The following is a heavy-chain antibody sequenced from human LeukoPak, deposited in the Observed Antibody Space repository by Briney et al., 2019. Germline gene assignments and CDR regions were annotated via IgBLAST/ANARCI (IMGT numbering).Heavy chain of an antibody. Sequence: GGSLRLSCAASGFTFSSYSMNWVRQAPGNGLEWVSSISSSSSYIYYADSVKGRFTISRDNSKNSLYLQMNSLRAEDTAVYYCASSVGYXDSSGYXWGQGTLVTVSS. V-gene: IGHV3-21*01. CDR3: ASSVGYXDSSGYX. J-gene: IGHJ4*02. CDR1: GFTFSSYS. CDR2: ISSSSSYI. D-gene: IGHD3-22*01.